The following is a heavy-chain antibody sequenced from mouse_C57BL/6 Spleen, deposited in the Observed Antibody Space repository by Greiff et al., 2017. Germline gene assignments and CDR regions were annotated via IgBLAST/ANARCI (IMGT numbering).Heavy chain of an antibody. D-gene: IGHD1-1*02. CDR3: ARGGYYLDY. CDR1: GYTFTSYW. V-gene: IGHV1-69*01. J-gene: IGHJ2*01. Sequence: QVQLQQPGAELVMPGASVKLSCKASGYTFTSYWMHWVKQRPGQGLEWIGEIDPSDSYTNYNQKFKGKSTLTVEKSSSTVYLELSRLTSDDSAVYYCARGGYYLDYWGQGTTLTVSS. CDR2: IDPSDSYT.